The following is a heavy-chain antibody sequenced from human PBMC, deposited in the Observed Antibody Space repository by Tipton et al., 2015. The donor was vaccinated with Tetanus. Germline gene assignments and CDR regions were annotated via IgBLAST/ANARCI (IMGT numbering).Heavy chain of an antibody. Sequence: TLSLTCAVSGASISSAIYYWAWLRQTPGKGLEWIADISYSGATNSNPSLESRVSLSVDTSKNEFSLRSKSVTAADTGAYYCARRAITKAAMDVWGQGTTVTVAS. CDR3: ARRAITKAAMDV. J-gene: IGHJ6*02. V-gene: IGHV4-39*01. CDR1: GASISSAIYY. CDR2: ISYSGAT.